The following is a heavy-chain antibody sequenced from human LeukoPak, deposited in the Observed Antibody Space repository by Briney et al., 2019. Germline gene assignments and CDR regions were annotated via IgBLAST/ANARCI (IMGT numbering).Heavy chain of an antibody. V-gene: IGHV3-30*18. CDR1: GFTFSSYG. CDR2: ISYDGSNK. J-gene: IGHJ6*02. CDR3: AKDLGGYSYGSQCYYYYGMDV. Sequence: GRSLRLSCAASGFTFSSYGMHWVRQAPGKGLEWVAVISYDGSNKYYADSVKGRFTISRDNSKNTLYLQMNSLRAEDTAVYYCAKDLGGYSYGSQCYYYYGMDVWGQGTTVTVSS. D-gene: IGHD5-18*01.